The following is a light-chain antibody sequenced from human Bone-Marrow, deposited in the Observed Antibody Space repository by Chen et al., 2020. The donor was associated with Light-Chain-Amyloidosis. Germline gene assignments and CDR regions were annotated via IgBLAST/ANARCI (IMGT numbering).Light chain of an antibody. Sequence: SYELTQPPSVSVSPGQTARITCSGDDLPTKYAYWYQQKPGQAPVLVIHRDTERPSGISERFSGSSPGKTATLANRGGQAEDEADYHCQSADSSGTYEVIFGGGTKLTVL. CDR1: DLPTKY. V-gene: IGLV3-25*03. CDR2: RDT. CDR3: QSADSSGTYEVI. J-gene: IGLJ2*01.